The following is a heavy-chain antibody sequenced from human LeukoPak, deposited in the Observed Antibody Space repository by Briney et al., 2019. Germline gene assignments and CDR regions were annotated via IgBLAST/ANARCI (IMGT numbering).Heavy chain of an antibody. D-gene: IGHD4-17*01. J-gene: IGHJ4*02. CDR2: ISGYNGNT. Sequence: ASVKVSCKTSGYTFTNHGISWLRQAPGQGLEWMGWISGYNGNTNYVQKFRGRITMTTDTSTSTAYLQLRSLSSDDTAPYYCARDLSLGRHDDGEPFDSWGQGTLVTVSS. V-gene: IGHV1-18*01. CDR3: ARDLSLGRHDDGEPFDS. CDR1: GYTFTNHG.